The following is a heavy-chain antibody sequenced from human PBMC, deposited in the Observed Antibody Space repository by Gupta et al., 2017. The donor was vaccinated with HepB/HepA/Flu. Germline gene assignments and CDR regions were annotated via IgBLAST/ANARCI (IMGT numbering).Heavy chain of an antibody. D-gene: IGHD5-24*01. CDR2: IESGGTT. J-gene: IGHJ4*02. V-gene: IGHV3-15*04. Sequence: EVQLVESGGGLVKPGESLRLSCAASGFTFTNAWMTWVRQAPGKGLEWIGRIESGGTTDYAAPVKGRFTISRDDSKNMVYLQMDGLKIEDTAMYYCTTRDAYKDLGYFLDYWGQGSRVTVSS. CDR1: GFTFTNAW. CDR3: TTRDAYKDLGYFLDY.